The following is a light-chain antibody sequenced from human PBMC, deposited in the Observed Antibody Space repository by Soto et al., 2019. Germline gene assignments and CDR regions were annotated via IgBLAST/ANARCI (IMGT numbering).Light chain of an antibody. CDR2: GAS. Sequence: EIVFTQSPATLSLSPGERATLSCRASQSVRSNLAWFQQKPGQAPRLLIYGASTRATGIPVRFSGSGAGTDCTLTISSLQSEDFEVYYCQQYDKWTPTFGQGTKVDIK. CDR3: QQYDKWTPT. J-gene: IGKJ1*01. V-gene: IGKV3D-15*01. CDR1: QSVRSN.